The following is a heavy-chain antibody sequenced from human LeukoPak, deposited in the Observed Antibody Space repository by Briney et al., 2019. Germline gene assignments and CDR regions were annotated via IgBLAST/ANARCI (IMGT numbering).Heavy chain of an antibody. CDR1: GGSLSGYY. V-gene: IGHV4-34*01. CDR2: INNSVST. J-gene: IGHJ4*02. CDR3: ADGLRYFEEGYFDY. D-gene: IGHD3-9*01. Sequence: SETPSLTCAVYGGSLSGYYWSWIRQPPGKGLEWIGEINNSVSTNYNPSLKSRVTISVDTSKNQFSLKLSSVTAADTFLFQAADGLRYFEEGYFDYWGQGTQVTVSS.